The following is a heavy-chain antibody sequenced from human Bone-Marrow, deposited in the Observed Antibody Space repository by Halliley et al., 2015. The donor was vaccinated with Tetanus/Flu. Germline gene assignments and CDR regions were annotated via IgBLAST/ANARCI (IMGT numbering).Heavy chain of an antibody. V-gene: IGHV3-9*01. Sequence: CAASGFTFDDHAMHWVRQAPGKGLEWVSNVSWNGGNVIYVDSVKGRFTISRNNAKNTLHLEMNSLRAEDTALYYCAKGLSSGWRTSFDPWGQGTLVTVSS. D-gene: IGHD6-19*01. J-gene: IGHJ5*02. CDR3: AKGLSSGWRTSFDP. CDR1: GFTFDDHA. CDR2: VSWNGGNV.